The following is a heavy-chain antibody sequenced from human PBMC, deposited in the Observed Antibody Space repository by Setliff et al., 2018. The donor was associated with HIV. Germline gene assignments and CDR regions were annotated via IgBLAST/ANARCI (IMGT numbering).Heavy chain of an antibody. J-gene: IGHJ4*02. Sequence: GASVKFSCKASGYTFKTYGMHWVRQAPGQSLEWMAWINVGKGNTKYSQNFQGRLTVTGDTSASTVDMELSSLTHEDTAVYYCARDFSGTYYGDIDYWGQGTLVTVSS. CDR2: INVGKGNT. CDR3: ARDFSGTYYGDIDY. D-gene: IGHD1-26*01. CDR1: GYTFKTYG. V-gene: IGHV1-3*01.